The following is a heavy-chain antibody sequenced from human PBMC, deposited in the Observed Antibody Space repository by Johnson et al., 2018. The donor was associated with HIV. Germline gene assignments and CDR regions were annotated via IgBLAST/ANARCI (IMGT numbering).Heavy chain of an antibody. D-gene: IGHD3-3*01. Sequence: VQLVESGGGVVRPGGSLRLSCAASGFTFDDYGMSWVRQAPGKGLEWVARIKGDGSITNYADSVKGRFTISRDNSKNTLYLQMNSLRAEDTALYYCAKTYYDFWSGYFGAFDIWGQGTLVTVSS. J-gene: IGHJ3*02. CDR3: AKTYYDFWSGYFGAFDI. V-gene: IGHV3-20*04. CDR2: IKGDGSIT. CDR1: GFTFDDYG.